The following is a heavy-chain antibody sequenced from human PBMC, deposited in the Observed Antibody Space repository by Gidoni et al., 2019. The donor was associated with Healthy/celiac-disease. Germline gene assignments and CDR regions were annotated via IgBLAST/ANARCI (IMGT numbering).Heavy chain of an antibody. J-gene: IGHJ4*02. CDR3: ANDVYGSGSLTGPVDY. V-gene: IGHV3-9*01. CDR2: ISLNSGSI. CDR1: GFTFDDYA. Sequence: SGFTFDDYAMHWVRQAPGKGLEWVSGISLNSGSIGYADSVKGRFTISRDNAKNSLYLQMNSLRAEDTALYYCANDVYGSGSLTGPVDYWGQGTLVTVSS. D-gene: IGHD3-10*01.